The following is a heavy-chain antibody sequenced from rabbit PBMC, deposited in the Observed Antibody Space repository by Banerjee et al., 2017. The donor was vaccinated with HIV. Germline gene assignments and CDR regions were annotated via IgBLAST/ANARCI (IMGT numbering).Heavy chain of an antibody. D-gene: IGHD4-1*01. CDR3: ARDLAGVIGWNFNL. Sequence: QEQLVEYGGDLVQPEGSLTLTCKASGFSFSSGYDMCWVRQAPGKGLEWIACIGAASSGSTYYASWVNGRFTISKTSSTTVTLQMTSLTAADTATYFCARDLAGVIGWNFNLWGPGTLVTVS. V-gene: IGHV1S45*01. CDR2: IGAASSGST. J-gene: IGHJ4*01. CDR1: GFSFSSGYD.